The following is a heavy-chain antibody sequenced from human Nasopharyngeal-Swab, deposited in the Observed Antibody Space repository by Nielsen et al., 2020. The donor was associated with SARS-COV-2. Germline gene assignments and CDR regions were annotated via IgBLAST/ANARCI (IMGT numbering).Heavy chain of an antibody. CDR1: GFTFSSYG. CDR2: IWYDGSNK. Sequence: GESLKISCAASGFTFSSYGMHWVRQAPGKGLEWVAVIWYDGSNKYYADSVKGRFTIPRDNSKNTLYLQMNSLRAEDTAVYYCARGANWFDPWGQGTLVTVSS. V-gene: IGHV3-33*01. CDR3: ARGANWFDP. J-gene: IGHJ5*02.